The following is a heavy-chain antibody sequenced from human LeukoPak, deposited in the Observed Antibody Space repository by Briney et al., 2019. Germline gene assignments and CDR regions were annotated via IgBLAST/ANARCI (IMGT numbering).Heavy chain of an antibody. V-gene: IGHV4-39*01. CDR2: IYYSGST. Sequence: PSETLSLTCTVSGGSISTTGYYWAWIRQPPGKGLEWIGSIYYSGSTYYNSSLKSRVTISVDTSRNQFSLKLSSVTAAGTALYYCASDKGYSNNYFDYWGQGTLVTVSS. CDR1: GGSISTTGYY. J-gene: IGHJ4*01. CDR3: ASDKGYSNNYFDY. D-gene: IGHD6-13*01.